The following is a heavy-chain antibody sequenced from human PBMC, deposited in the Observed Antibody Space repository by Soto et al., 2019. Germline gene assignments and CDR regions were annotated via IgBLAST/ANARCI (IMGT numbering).Heavy chain of an antibody. CDR2: TYYRSKWYN. J-gene: IGHJ4*02. CDR3: ARGYYDSSGPTPHYFDY. CDR1: GDSVSSNSAA. D-gene: IGHD3-22*01. V-gene: IGHV6-1*01. Sequence: PSQTLSLTCAISGDSVSSNSAAWNWIRQSPSRGLEWLGRTYYRSKWYNDYAVSVKSRITINPDTSKNQFSLQLNSVTPEDTAVYYCARGYYDSSGPTPHYFDYWGQGTLVTVSS.